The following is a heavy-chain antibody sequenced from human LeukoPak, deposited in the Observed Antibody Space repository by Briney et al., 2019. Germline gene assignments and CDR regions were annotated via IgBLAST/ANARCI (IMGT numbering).Heavy chain of an antibody. Sequence: GGSLRLSCAASGFTFSSSAMNWVRQAPGKGLEWVSSINNVGSHIYYADSVKGRFTISRDNAKNSPYLQMSSLRAEDTAVYYCARFVVGFGELRFGALDIWGQGTMVTVSS. CDR2: INNVGSHI. V-gene: IGHV3-21*01. CDR3: ARFVVGFGELRFGALDI. CDR1: GFTFSSSA. J-gene: IGHJ3*02. D-gene: IGHD1-26*01.